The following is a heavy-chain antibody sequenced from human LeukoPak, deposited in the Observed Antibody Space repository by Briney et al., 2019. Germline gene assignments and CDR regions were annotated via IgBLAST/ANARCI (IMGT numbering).Heavy chain of an antibody. J-gene: IGHJ4*02. CDR1: GFTFDDYA. V-gene: IGHV3-9*01. Sequence: GGSLRLSCAASGFTFDDYAMHLVRQAPGKGLEWVSGISWNSGSIGYADSVKGRFTISRDNAKNSLYLQMNSLRAEDTALYYCAKDFQQLVRFGYFDYWGQGTLVTVSS. CDR3: AKDFQQLVRFGYFDY. D-gene: IGHD6-13*01. CDR2: ISWNSGSI.